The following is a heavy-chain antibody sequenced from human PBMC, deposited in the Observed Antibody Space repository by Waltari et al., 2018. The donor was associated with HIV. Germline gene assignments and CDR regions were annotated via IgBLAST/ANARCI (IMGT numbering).Heavy chain of an antibody. J-gene: IGHJ6*02. V-gene: IGHV3-33*01. CDR1: GITFSSYG. CDR2: IWYDGGNK. Sequence: QEQLVESGGGVVQPGRSLRLSCAASGITFSSYGMHGVRRAPGKGLEWVAVIWYDGGNKYYADSVKGRFTISRDNSKNTLYLQMNSLRAEDTAVYYCARDPWDIAADLYYYYGMDVWGQGTTVTVSS. D-gene: IGHD6-13*01. CDR3: ARDPWDIAADLYYYYGMDV.